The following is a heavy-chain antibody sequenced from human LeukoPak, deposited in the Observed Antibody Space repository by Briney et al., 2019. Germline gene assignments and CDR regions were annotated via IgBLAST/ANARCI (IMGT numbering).Heavy chain of an antibody. CDR1: GYSFTSYW. J-gene: IGHJ3*02. CDR2: IYPGDSDT. CDR3: ARQLDGYKLFDAFDI. Sequence: GESRKISCKGSGYSFTSYWIGWVRQMPGKGLEWMGIIYPGDSDTRYSPSFQGQVTISADKSISTAYLQWSSLKASDTAMYYCARQLDGYKLFDAFDIWGQGTMVTVSS. V-gene: IGHV5-51*01. D-gene: IGHD5-24*01.